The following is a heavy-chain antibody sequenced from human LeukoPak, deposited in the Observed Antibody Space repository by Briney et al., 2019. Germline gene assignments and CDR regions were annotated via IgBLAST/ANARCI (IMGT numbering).Heavy chain of an antibody. J-gene: IGHJ4*02. CDR2: IYTSGST. CDR3: AREVVVVPAALFDY. D-gene: IGHD2-2*01. V-gene: IGHV4-61*02. Sequence: KASETLSLTCTVSGGSISSGSYYWSWIRQPAGKGLEWIGRIYTSGSTNYNPSLKSRVTISVDRSKNQFSLKLSSVTAADTAVYYCAREVVVVPAALFDYWGQGTLVTVSS. CDR1: GGSISSGSYY.